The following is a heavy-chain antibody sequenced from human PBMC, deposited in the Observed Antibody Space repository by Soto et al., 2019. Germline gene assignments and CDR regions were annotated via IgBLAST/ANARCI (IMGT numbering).Heavy chain of an antibody. CDR2: ISSSGGST. Sequence: EVQLLESGGDLIQPGGSLRLSCAASGFTFSTYAMSWVRQAPGKGLGWVSAISSSGGSTFYADSVKGRFTISRDNSRNTLYLQKKSLRAEDTAIYYCAKYQPMTQPRPYFDYWGQGTLVTVSP. CDR1: GFTFSTYA. J-gene: IGHJ4*02. D-gene: IGHD3-22*01. CDR3: AKYQPMTQPRPYFDY. V-gene: IGHV3-23*01.